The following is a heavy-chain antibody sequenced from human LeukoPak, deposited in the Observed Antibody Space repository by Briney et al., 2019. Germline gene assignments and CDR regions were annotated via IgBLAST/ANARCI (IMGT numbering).Heavy chain of an antibody. V-gene: IGHV5-51*01. CDR1: GYRFTDYW. Sequence: GESLQISCQGSGYRFTDYWIGWVRPTPGKGLEWMGIIYPGELGPRYSPSFQGQVTISADKSISTAYLQWSSLKASDTAMYYCARQGSPLVGYDSSGYYYALTFDYWGQGTLVTVSS. J-gene: IGHJ4*02. CDR3: ARQGSPLVGYDSSGYYYALTFDY. D-gene: IGHD3-22*01. CDR2: IYPGELGP.